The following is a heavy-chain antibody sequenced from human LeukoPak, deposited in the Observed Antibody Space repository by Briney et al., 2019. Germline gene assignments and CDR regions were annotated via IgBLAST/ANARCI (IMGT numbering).Heavy chain of an antibody. Sequence: GGSLRLSCAASGFTFSSYSMNWVRQAPGKGLEWVSSISSSSSYIYYADSVKGRFTISRDSAKNSLYLQMNSLRAEDTAVYYCARVATSGHDYWGQGTLVTVSS. V-gene: IGHV3-21*01. CDR2: ISSSSSYI. J-gene: IGHJ4*02. CDR3: ARVATSGHDY. D-gene: IGHD2-2*01. CDR1: GFTFSSYS.